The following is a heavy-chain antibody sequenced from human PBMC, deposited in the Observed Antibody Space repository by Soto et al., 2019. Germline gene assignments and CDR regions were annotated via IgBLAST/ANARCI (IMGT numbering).Heavy chain of an antibody. CDR2: INPNSGGT. V-gene: IGHV1-2*04. J-gene: IGHJ4*02. CDR3: ATSSPNYYDSSGLDY. CDR1: GYTFTGYY. D-gene: IGHD3-22*01. Sequence: ASVKVSCKASGYTFTGYYMHWVRQAPGQGLEWMGWINPNSGGTNYAQKFQGWVTMTRDTSISTAYMELSRLRSDDTAVYYCATSSPNYYDSSGLDYWGQGTLVTVSS.